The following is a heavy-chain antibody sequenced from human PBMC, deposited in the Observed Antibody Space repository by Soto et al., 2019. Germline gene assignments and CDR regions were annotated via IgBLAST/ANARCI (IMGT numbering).Heavy chain of an antibody. CDR3: AKDIGCSRSWLDY. CDR2: INWNGGSI. D-gene: IGHD6-13*01. V-gene: IGHV3-9*01. J-gene: IGHJ4*02. Sequence: EVQLVESGGGLVQPGRSLRLSCAASGFTFDDYAMHWVRQAPGKGLQWVSVINWNGGSIGYADSVQGRFTISRDNAKNSLYLQMNSLRPEDAAWYYCAKDIGCSRSWLDYWGQGTLVTVSS. CDR1: GFTFDDYA.